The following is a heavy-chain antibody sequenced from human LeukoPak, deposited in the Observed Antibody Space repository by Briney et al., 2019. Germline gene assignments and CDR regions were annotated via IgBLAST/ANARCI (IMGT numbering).Heavy chain of an antibody. J-gene: IGHJ6*02. D-gene: IGHD3-22*01. CDR3: ARGRIAKIVVVHSFSYGMDV. CDR1: GGSFTDYF. Sequence: SETLSLTCTVFGGSFTDYFWTWIRHSPGKGLEWVGEINDYTGDSNYNPSLNSRVSISLDKSKNQLSLELRSVTAADTAVYYCARGRIAKIVVVHSFSYGMDVWGQGTTVTVSS. V-gene: IGHV4-34*01. CDR2: INDYTGDS.